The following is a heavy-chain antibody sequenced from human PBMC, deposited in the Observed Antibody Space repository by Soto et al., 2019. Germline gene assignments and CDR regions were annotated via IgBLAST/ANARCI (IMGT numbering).Heavy chain of an antibody. D-gene: IGHD2-21*02. CDR2: ISGNGRVT. CDR3: ANRGDDIKFLQY. V-gene: IGHV3-23*01. Sequence: EVQLLESGGGLVQPGGSLRLSCAASGLTFSSNAMSWVRQAPGKGLEWVSTISGNGRVTYYTDSVKGRFTISRDNSKNTVYMQMNSLRAEDTAVYYCANRGDDIKFLQYWGQGTLVTVSS. J-gene: IGHJ1*01. CDR1: GLTFSSNA.